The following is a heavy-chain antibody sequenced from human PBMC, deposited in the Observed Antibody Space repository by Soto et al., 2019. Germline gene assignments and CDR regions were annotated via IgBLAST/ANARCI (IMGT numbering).Heavy chain of an antibody. D-gene: IGHD6-6*01. CDR3: AKDGGTNYSRSSWYDY. J-gene: IGHJ4*02. CDR1: GFTFDDYA. CDR2: ISWNSGSI. V-gene: IGHV3-9*01. Sequence: GGSLRLSCAASGFTFDDYAMHWVRQAPGKGLEWVSGISWNSGSIGYADSVKGRFTISRDNAKNSLYLQMNSLRAEDTALYYCAKDGGTNYSRSSWYDYWGQGTLVTVYS.